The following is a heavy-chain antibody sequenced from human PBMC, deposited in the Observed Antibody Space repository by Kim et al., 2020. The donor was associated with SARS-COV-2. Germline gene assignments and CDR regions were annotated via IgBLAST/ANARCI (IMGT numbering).Heavy chain of an antibody. CDR2: INHSGST. V-gene: IGHV4-34*01. CDR3: ARGGSVTTVLAGSEKYNWFDP. J-gene: IGHJ5*02. D-gene: IGHD4-17*01. CDR1: GGSFSGYY. Sequence: SETLSLTCAVYGGSFSGYYWSWIRQPPGKGLEWIGEINHSGSTNYNPSLKSRVTISVDTSKNQFSLKLSSVTAADTAVYYCARGGSVTTVLAGSEKYNWFDPWGQGTLVTVSS.